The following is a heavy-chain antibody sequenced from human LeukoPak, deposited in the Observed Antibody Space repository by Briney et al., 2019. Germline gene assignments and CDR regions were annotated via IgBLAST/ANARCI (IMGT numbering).Heavy chain of an antibody. V-gene: IGHV4-34*01. Sequence: SETLSLTCAVYGGSFSGYYWSWIRQPPGKGLEWIGEINHSGSTNYNPSLKSRVTISVDTSKNQFSLKLSSVTAADTAVYYCARHVHGDVVRDYYYYYMDVWGKGTTVTISS. CDR2: INHSGST. CDR3: ARHVHGDVVRDYYYYYMDV. D-gene: IGHD3-10*01. CDR1: GGSFSGYY. J-gene: IGHJ6*03.